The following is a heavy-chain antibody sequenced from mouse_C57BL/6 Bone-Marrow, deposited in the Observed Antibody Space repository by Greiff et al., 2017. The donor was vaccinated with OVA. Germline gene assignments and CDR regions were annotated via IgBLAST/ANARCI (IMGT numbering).Heavy chain of an antibody. D-gene: IGHD2-2*01. V-gene: IGHV1-81*01. CDR2: IYPRSGNT. Sequence: VKLVESGAELARPGASVKLSCKASGYTFTSYGISWVKQRTGQGLEWIGEIYPRSGNTYYNEKFKGKATLTADKSSSTAYMELRSLTSEDSAVYFCASGIYYGYDEGWYFDVWGTGTTVTVSS. J-gene: IGHJ1*03. CDR3: ASGIYYGYDEGWYFDV. CDR1: GYTFTSYG.